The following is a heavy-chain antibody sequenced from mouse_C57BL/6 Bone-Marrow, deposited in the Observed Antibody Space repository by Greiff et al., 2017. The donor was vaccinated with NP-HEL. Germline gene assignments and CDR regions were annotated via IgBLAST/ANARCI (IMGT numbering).Heavy chain of an antibody. CDR1: GYAFSSYW. V-gene: IGHV1-80*01. J-gene: IGHJ1*03. D-gene: IGHD1-1*01. Sequence: VQLQQSGAELVKPGASVKISCKASGYAFSSYWMNWVKQRPGKGLEWIGQIYPGDGDTNYNGKFKGKATLTADKSSSTAYMQLSSLTSEDSAVYFCARSITRVVAEDFDVWGTGTTVTVSS. CDR2: IYPGDGDT. CDR3: ARSITRVVAEDFDV.